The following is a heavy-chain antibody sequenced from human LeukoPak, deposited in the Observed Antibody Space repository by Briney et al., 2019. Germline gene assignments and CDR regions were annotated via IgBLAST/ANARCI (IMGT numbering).Heavy chain of an antibody. CDR3: ATDREYPLWADY. D-gene: IGHD2-2*01. Sequence: GGTLRLSCAASGFTFSSYGMSWVRQAPGKGLEWVSAISGSGGSTYYADSVKGRFTISRDNSKNTLYLQMNSLRAEDTAVYYCATDREYPLWADYWGQGTLVTVSS. V-gene: IGHV3-23*01. CDR1: GFTFSSYG. J-gene: IGHJ4*02. CDR2: ISGSGGST.